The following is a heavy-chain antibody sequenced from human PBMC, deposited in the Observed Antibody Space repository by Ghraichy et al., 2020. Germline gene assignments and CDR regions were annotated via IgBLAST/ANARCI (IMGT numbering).Heavy chain of an antibody. J-gene: IGHJ5*02. CDR2: VFYRGTT. Sequence: SETLSLTCIVSDGSIRTHYWSWIRQPPGKGLEWIGSVFYRGTTNYNSSLKSRVTMSVEASENQFSLKLSSVTVADTAVYYCARHVIATPGERFDAWGQGTLVTVSS. CDR1: DGSIRTHY. V-gene: IGHV4-59*08. D-gene: IGHD7-27*01. CDR3: ARHVIATPGERFDA.